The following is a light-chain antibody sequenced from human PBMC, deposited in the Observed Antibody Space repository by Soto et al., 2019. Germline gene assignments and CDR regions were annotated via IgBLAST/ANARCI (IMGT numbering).Light chain of an antibody. Sequence: QSVLTQPPSVSGAPGQRVTISCTGSSSNIGAGYDVHWYQQLPGTAPKLLIYGNINRPSGVPDRFSASKSGTSASLAITGLQAEDEADYYCQSYHSSLRAAYVFGTGTKLTAL. J-gene: IGLJ1*01. CDR2: GNI. V-gene: IGLV1-40*01. CDR3: QSYHSSLRAAYV. CDR1: SSNIGAGYD.